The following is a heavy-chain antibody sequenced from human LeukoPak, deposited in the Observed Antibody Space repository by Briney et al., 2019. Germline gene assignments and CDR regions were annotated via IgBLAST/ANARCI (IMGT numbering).Heavy chain of an antibody. CDR3: ARGDESLVYGMDV. CDR1: GGSINNHY. CDR2: ISYSGST. Sequence: PSETLSLTCIVSGGSINNHYWTWIRQPPGKGLEWVGYISYSGSTHYSPSLSSRVSISLDTSKNQFSLRLKSVTAADTAVYYCARGDESLVYGMDVWGQGTTVTVSS. J-gene: IGHJ6*02. V-gene: IGHV4-59*08.